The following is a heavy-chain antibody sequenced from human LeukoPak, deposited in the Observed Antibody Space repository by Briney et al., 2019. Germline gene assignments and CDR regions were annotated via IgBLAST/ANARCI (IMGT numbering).Heavy chain of an antibody. J-gene: IGHJ4*02. Sequence: ASVKVSCKASGYTFTGYYMHWVQQAPGQGLEWMGWINPNSGGTNYAQKFQGRVTMTRDTSISTAYMELSRLRSDDTAVYYCAGGAGYGPPFDYWGQGTLVTVSS. D-gene: IGHD5-18*01. V-gene: IGHV1-2*02. CDR3: AGGAGYGPPFDY. CDR1: GYTFTGYY. CDR2: INPNSGGT.